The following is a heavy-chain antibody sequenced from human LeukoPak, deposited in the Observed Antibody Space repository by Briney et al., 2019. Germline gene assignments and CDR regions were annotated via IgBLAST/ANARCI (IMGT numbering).Heavy chain of an antibody. V-gene: IGHV3-30*04. D-gene: IGHD1-1*01. J-gene: IGHJ1*01. CDR2: ISYDGSNK. CDR1: GFTFSSNA. CDR3: ARDLVFSNWYFQH. Sequence: PGRSLRLSCAASGFTFSSNAMHWVRQAPGKGLEWVAVISYDGSNKYYADSVKGRFTISRDNSKNTLYLQMNSLRAEDTAVYYCARDLVFSNWYFQHWGQGTLVTVSS.